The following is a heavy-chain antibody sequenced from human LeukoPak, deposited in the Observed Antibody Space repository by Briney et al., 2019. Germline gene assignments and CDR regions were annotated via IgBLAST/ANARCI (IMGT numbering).Heavy chain of an antibody. CDR1: GYTFTGYY. CDR2: INPNSGGT. Sequence: GASVKVSCKASGYTFTGYYMHWVRQAPGEGLEWMGWINPNSGGTNYAQKFQGRVTMTRDTSISTAYMELSRLRSDDTAVYYCAREPGYCSSTSCFDSYYYYGMDVWGKGTTVTVSS. D-gene: IGHD2-2*01. V-gene: IGHV1-2*02. J-gene: IGHJ6*04. CDR3: AREPGYCSSTSCFDSYYYYGMDV.